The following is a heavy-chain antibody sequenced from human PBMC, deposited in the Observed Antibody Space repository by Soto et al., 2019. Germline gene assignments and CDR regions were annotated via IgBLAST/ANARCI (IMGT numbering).Heavy chain of an antibody. V-gene: IGHV4-59*05. Sequence: SETLSLTCAVSGASLSTYYWSWIRQPPGKGLEWIGSIYYSGSTYYNPSLKSRVTISVDTSKNQFSLKLSSVTAADTAVYYCAMYYDILTGYPPFGYWGQGTLVTVSS. D-gene: IGHD3-9*01. CDR2: IYYSGST. J-gene: IGHJ4*02. CDR3: AMYYDILTGYPPFGY. CDR1: GASLSTYY.